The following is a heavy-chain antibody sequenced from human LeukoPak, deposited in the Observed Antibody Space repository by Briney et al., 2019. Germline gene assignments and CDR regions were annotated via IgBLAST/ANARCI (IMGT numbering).Heavy chain of an antibody. CDR1: GFTFSDYG. CDR2: IWYDDTNK. Sequence: PGKSLRLSCTASGFTFSDYGMHWVRQPPGKGLEWVAIIWYDDTNKNYADPVKGRFTISRDNSKNTLSLQMNSLRAEDTAVYYCARGVDYYENSGTIDYWGQGTLITVSS. CDR3: ARGVDYYENSGTIDY. D-gene: IGHD3-22*01. V-gene: IGHV3-33*01. J-gene: IGHJ4*02.